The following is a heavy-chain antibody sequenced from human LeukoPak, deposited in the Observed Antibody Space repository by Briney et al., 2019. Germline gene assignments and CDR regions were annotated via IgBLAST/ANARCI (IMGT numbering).Heavy chain of an antibody. CDR2: INHSGST. J-gene: IGHJ4*02. CDR1: GGSFSGYY. Sequence: SSETLSPTCAVYGGSFSGYYWSWIRQPPGKGLEWIGEINHSGSTNYNPSLKSRVTISVDTSKNQFSLKLSSVTAADTAVYYCASTGSYYRSNDYWGQGTLVTVSS. V-gene: IGHV4-34*01. CDR3: ASTGSYYRSNDY. D-gene: IGHD1-26*01.